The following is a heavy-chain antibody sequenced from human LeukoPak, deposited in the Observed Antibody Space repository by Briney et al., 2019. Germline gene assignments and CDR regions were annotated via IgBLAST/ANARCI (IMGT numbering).Heavy chain of an antibody. Sequence: GGSLRLSCAASGFTFSSYAISWVRQAPGPGLEWGSAISGSGGSTYYEDSGEGRFTIPRDNSKNTLYLQMNSQRAEDTAVYYCAKGKRITMVRGVNDWFDPWGQGTLVTVSS. D-gene: IGHD3-10*01. V-gene: IGHV3-23*01. CDR3: AKGKRITMVRGVNDWFDP. J-gene: IGHJ5*02. CDR1: GFTFSSYA. CDR2: ISGSGGST.